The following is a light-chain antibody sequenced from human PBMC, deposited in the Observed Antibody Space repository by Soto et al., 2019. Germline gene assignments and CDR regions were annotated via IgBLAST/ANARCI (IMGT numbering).Light chain of an antibody. CDR1: NIGSKD. CDR2: SDT. CDR3: QVWDSTSDHWL. J-gene: IGLJ3*02. Sequence: SYELTQPPSVSVAPGKTATITCGGNNIGSKDVHWYQQKPGQAPVLVIFSDTNRPSGIPERFSGSNSGNTATLTISRVEAGDEADYYCQVWDSTSDHWLFGGGTKLTVL. V-gene: IGLV3-21*04.